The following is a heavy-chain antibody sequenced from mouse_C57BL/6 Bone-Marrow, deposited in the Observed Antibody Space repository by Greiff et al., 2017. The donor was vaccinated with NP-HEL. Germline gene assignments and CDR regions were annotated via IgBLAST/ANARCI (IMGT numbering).Heavy chain of an antibody. CDR3: ARPLSYYGSSLAY. CDR2: IRNKANGYTT. CDR1: GFTFTDYY. D-gene: IGHD1-1*01. J-gene: IGHJ3*01. Sequence: EVHLVESGGGLVQPGGSLSLSCAASGFTFTDYYMSWVRQPPGKALEWLGFIRNKANGYTTEYSASVKGRFTISRDNSQSILYLQMNALRAEDSATYYCARPLSYYGSSLAYWGQGTLVTVSA. V-gene: IGHV7-3*01.